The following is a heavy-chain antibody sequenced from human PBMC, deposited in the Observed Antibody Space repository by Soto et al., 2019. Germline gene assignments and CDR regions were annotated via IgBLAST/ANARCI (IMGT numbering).Heavy chain of an antibody. Sequence: EVQLVESGGGLVQPGGSLRLSCAASGFTFSSYWMSWVRQAPGKGLEWVANIKQDGSEKYYVDSVKGRFTISRDNAKNSLYLQMNSMRAEDTAVYYCARDRTVTASDFDYWGQGTLVPVSS. CDR3: ARDRTVTASDFDY. CDR1: GFTFSSYW. CDR2: IKQDGSEK. D-gene: IGHD4-17*01. J-gene: IGHJ4*02. V-gene: IGHV3-7*01.